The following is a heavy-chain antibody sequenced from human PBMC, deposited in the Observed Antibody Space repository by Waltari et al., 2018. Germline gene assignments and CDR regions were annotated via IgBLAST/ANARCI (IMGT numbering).Heavy chain of an antibody. V-gene: IGHV4-4*02. Sequence: QLQLQESGPGLVKPSGTLSLTCTVSGDSASSPYLWNWVRQSPEKGLEWIGQIHPIGRTNYNPSLESRVTVSIDMSNNQFSLKLTSATAADTAVYYCARDRGRGLYLDSWGQGTLVTVSP. CDR3: ARDRGRGLYLDS. CDR2: IHPIGRT. CDR1: GDSASSPYL. J-gene: IGHJ4*02. D-gene: IGHD2-15*01.